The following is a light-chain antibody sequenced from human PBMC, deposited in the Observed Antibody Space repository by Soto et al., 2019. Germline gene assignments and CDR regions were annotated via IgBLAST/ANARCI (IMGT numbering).Light chain of an antibody. J-gene: IGKJ5*01. CDR2: AAS. CDR3: QQANSFPPG. CDR1: QTFSSY. V-gene: IGKV1-39*01. Sequence: DIQMTQSPSSLSASVGDRVSITCRASQTFSSYLNWYQQKPGKAPKLLIYAASILQSGVPSRFSGSGSGTDFTLTISSLQPEDFATYYCQQANSFPPGFGQGTRLEIK.